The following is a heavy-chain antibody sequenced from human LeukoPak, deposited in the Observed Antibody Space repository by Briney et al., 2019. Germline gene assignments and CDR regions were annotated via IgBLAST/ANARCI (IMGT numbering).Heavy chain of an antibody. CDR3: ARDSAAAGKGYYYYYGMDV. J-gene: IGHJ6*02. CDR1: GGSISSYY. Sequence: PSETLSLTCTVSGGSISSYYWSWIRQPAGKGLDWIGRIYTSGSTNYNPSLKRRVTMSVNTSKNQFSLKLSSVTAADTAVYYCARDSAAAGKGYYYYYGMDVWGQGTTVSVSS. V-gene: IGHV4-4*07. CDR2: IYTSGST. D-gene: IGHD6-13*01.